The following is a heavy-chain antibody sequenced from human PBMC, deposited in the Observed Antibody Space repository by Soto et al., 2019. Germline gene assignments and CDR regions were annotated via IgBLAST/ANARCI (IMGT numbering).Heavy chain of an antibody. Sequence: QEQLVQSGAEVKKPGSSVKVSCKASGGLFSSYPISWVRQVPGQGLEWMGGIIPVFQTAYYTQRLQGRVTITEDESTNTAYMELSSLRSEDTAIYYCASGGSGYTWFNEFWGQGTLVTVSS. CDR2: IIPVFQTA. D-gene: IGHD3-22*01. CDR1: GGLFSSYP. CDR3: ASGGSGYTWFNEF. J-gene: IGHJ4*02. V-gene: IGHV1-69*01.